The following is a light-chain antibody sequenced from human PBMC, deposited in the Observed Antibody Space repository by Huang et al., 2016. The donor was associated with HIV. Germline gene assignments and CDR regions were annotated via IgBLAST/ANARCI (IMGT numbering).Light chain of an antibody. Sequence: EIVMTQSPATLSVSPGERATLSCRASQSVSSNLAWYQQKPGPAPRLLIYGASTRATVIPARFSGSGSGTEFTLTISSLQSEDFAVYYCQQYNNWPPLITFGQGTRLEIK. J-gene: IGKJ5*01. CDR1: QSVSSN. CDR2: GAS. V-gene: IGKV3-15*01. CDR3: QQYNNWPPLIT.